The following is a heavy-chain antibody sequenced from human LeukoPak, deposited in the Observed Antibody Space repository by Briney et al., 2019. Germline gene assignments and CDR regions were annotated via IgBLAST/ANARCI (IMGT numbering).Heavy chain of an antibody. CDR2: IKEDGSET. Sequence: GGSLRLSCAASGFTFSKSWMDWVRQAPGKGLEWVANIKEDGSETYYVDSAKGRFTISRDNAKNSLYLQMDSLRVEDTAIYYCSVSLNSWGQGTLVTVPS. CDR3: SVSLNS. J-gene: IGHJ4*02. CDR1: GFTFSKSW. V-gene: IGHV3-7*01.